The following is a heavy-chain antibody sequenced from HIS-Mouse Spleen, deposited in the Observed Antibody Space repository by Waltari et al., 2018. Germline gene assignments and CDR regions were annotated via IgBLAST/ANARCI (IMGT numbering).Heavy chain of an antibody. J-gene: IGHJ2*01. V-gene: IGHV4-39*07. CDR3: AREIPYSSSWYDWYFDL. CDR1: GGSISSSSYY. Sequence: QLQLQESGPGLVKPSETLSLTCTVSGGSISSSSYYWGWIRQPPGKGLEWIGSIYYSESNYYNPSLKSRVTISVDTSRNQFSLTLSSVTAADTAVYYCAREIPYSSSWYDWYFDLWGRGTLVTVSS. CDR2: IYYSESN. D-gene: IGHD6-13*01.